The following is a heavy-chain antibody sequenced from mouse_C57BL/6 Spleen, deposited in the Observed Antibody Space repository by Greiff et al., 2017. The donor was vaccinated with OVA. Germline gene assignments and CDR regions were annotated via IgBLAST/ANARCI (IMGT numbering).Heavy chain of an antibody. CDR2: IDPSDSYT. J-gene: IGHJ4*01. CDR3: ARNHYGSSYVRAMDY. Sequence: QVQLQQPGAELVMPGASVKLSCKASGYTFTSYWMHWVKQRPGQGLEWIGEIDPSDSYTNYNQKFKGKSTLTVDKSSSTAYMQLSSLTSEDSAVYYCARNHYGSSYVRAMDYWGQGTSVTVSS. V-gene: IGHV1-69*01. D-gene: IGHD1-1*01. CDR1: GYTFTSYW.